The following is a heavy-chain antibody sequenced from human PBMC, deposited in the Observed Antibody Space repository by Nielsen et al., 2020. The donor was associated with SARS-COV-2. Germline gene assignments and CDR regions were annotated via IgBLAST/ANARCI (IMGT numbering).Heavy chain of an antibody. CDR1: GYTFTSFA. J-gene: IGHJ4*02. CDR2: INAGNGNT. V-gene: IGHV1-3*01. Sequence: VKVSCKTSGYTFTSFAIHWVRQAPGQSLEWMGWINAGNGNTKYSQKFQGRVTMTRDTSANTAYMELSSLSSEDTAVYYCARITPSSGWDYWGQGTLVTVSS. CDR3: ARITPSSGWDY. D-gene: IGHD6-19*01.